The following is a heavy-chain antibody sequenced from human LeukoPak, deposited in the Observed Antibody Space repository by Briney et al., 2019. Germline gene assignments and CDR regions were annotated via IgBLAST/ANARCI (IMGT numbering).Heavy chain of an antibody. Sequence: SETLSLTCAVSGYSISSNYYWAWIRQPPGKGLEWIGSIYHSGSTYYNPSLKSRVTISVDTSKNQFSLKLSSVTAADTAVYYCARRWYYYDSSGPRPRNAFDIWGQGTMVTVSS. CDR2: IYHSGST. D-gene: IGHD3-22*01. CDR1: GYSISSNYY. J-gene: IGHJ3*02. CDR3: ARRWYYYDSSGPRPRNAFDI. V-gene: IGHV4-38-2*01.